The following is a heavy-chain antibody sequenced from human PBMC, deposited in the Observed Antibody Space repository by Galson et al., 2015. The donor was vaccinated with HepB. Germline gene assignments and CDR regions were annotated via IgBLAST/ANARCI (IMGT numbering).Heavy chain of an antibody. CDR1: EFTFSSHS. Sequence: PLRLSCAAYEFTFSSHSMLWVRQAPGKGLESVAVIWYDGSNKYYADSVKGRFTISRDNSKNTLYLQMNSLRAEDTAVYYCARDEWPSVYYYMDVWGKGTTVTVSS. J-gene: IGHJ6*03. CDR2: IWYDGSNK. V-gene: IGHV3-33*01. D-gene: IGHD3-3*01. CDR3: ARDEWPSVYYYMDV.